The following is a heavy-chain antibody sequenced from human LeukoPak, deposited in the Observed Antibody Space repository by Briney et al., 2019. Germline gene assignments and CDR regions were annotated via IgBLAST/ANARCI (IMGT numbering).Heavy chain of an antibody. J-gene: IGHJ6*03. CDR2: IYHSGST. V-gene: IGHV4-38-2*01. Sequence: SETLSLTCAVSGYSISSGYYWGWIRQPPGKGLEWIGSIYHSGSTYYNPSLKSRVTISVDTSKNQFSLKLSSVTAADTAVYYCARRNYYYYCMDVWGKGTTVTVSS. CDR3: ARRNYYYYCMDV. CDR1: GYSISSGYY.